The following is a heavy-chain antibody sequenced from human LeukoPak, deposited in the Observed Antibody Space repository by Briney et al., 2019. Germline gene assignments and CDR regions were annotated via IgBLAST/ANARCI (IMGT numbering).Heavy chain of an antibody. CDR1: GYTFTSYD. J-gene: IGHJ4*02. Sequence: ASVKVSCKASGYTFTSYDINWVRQATGQGLEWMGWMNPNSGNTGYAQKFQGRVTMTRNTSISTAYMELSSLRSEDTAVYYCARRRRNTMVRGVIILDYWGQGTLVTVPS. CDR2: MNPNSGNT. V-gene: IGHV1-8*01. D-gene: IGHD3-10*01. CDR3: ARRRRNTMVRGVIILDY.